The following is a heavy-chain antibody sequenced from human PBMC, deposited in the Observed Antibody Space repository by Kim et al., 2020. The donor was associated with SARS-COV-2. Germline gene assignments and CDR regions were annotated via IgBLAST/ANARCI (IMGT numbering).Heavy chain of an antibody. CDR1: GGSISSGGYY. D-gene: IGHD2-2*01. J-gene: IGHJ5*02. CDR2: IYYSGST. V-gene: IGHV4-31*03. Sequence: SETLSLTCTVSGGSISSGGYYWSWIRQHPGKGLEWIGYIYYSGSTYYNPSLKSRVTISVDTSKNQFSLKLSSVTAADTAVYYCAGAYCSSTSCPHNWFDPWGQGTLVTVSS. CDR3: AGAYCSSTSCPHNWFDP.